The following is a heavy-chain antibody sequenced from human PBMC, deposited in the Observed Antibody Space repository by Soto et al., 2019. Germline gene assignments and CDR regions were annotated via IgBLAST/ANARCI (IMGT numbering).Heavy chain of an antibody. J-gene: IGHJ6*02. CDR1: GFTFSSYG. CDR3: ARDGRRGMATMYGMDV. Sequence: LRLSCAASGFTFSSYGMHWVRQAPGKGLEWVAVIWYDGSNKYYADSVKGRFTISRDNSKNTLYLQMNSLRAEDTAVYYCARDGRRGMATMYGMDVWGQGTTVTVSS. CDR2: IWYDGSNK. V-gene: IGHV3-33*01. D-gene: IGHD5-12*01.